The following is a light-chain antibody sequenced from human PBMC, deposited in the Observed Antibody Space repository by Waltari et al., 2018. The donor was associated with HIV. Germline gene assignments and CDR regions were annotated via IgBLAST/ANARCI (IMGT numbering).Light chain of an antibody. V-gene: IGLV3-9*01. CDR3: QVWDSSTVL. CDR2: GDS. Sequence: SSELTQPVSVSVALGQTARITCGGNNIGSYHVNWYKQRPGQAPFLVPYGDSNRASGIPDGLSGSNSRNTATLTIARAQVGDEGDFYCQVWDSSTVLFGGGTKLIVL. J-gene: IGLJ2*01. CDR1: NIGSYH.